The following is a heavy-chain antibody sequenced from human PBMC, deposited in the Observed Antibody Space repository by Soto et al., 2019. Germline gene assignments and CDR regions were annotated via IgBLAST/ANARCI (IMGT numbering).Heavy chain of an antibody. CDR1: GGSISSGGYY. D-gene: IGHD2-15*01. J-gene: IGHJ4*02. CDR3: AREYEGGYCSGGSCSDY. Sequence: SETLSLTCTVSGGSISSGGYYWSWIRQHPGKGLEWIGYIYYSGSTYYNPSLKSRVTISVDTSKNQFSLKLSSVTAADTAVYYCAREYEGGYCSGGSCSDYWGQGTLVTVSS. V-gene: IGHV4-31*03. CDR2: IYYSGST.